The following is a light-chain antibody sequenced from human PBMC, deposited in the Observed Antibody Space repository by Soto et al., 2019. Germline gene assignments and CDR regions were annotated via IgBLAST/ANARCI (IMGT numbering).Light chain of an antibody. Sequence: DIVMTQSPLSLPVTPGEPASISCRSSQSLLHSNGYNYLDWYLQKPGQSPQLLIYLGSNRASGVPNRFSGSGSCTDVTLIISRAAAQSVGVDCFMQALKPLSTFGPGIKV. V-gene: IGKV2-28*01. CDR3: MQALKPLST. CDR1: QSLLHSNGYNY. CDR2: LGS. J-gene: IGKJ3*01.